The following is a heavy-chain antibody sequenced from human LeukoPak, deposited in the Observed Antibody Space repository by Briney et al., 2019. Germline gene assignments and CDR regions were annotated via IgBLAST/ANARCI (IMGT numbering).Heavy chain of an antibody. CDR3: ARRFGTTVTYYFDY. CDR1: GFTFSSYW. J-gene: IGHJ4*02. D-gene: IGHD4-17*01. V-gene: IGHV3-7*01. Sequence: GGSLRLSCAASGFTFSSYWMSWVRQAPGKGLEWVANIKQDGSEKYYVDSVKGRFTISRDNAKNSLYLQMNSLRAEDTAVYYCARRFGTTVTYYFDYWGQGTLVTVSS. CDR2: IKQDGSEK.